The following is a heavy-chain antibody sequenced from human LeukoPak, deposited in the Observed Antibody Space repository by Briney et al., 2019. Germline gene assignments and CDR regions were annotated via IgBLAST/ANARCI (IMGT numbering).Heavy chain of an antibody. V-gene: IGHV3-30*18. Sequence: PGGSLRLSCAASGYTFINYGMHWVRQAPGKGLEWVAVISYDGSKVFYGDFVKGRFTISRDDSKDTVYLQMNSLRVEDRAVYYCAKGDAGLPDYWGQGTLVTVSS. CDR3: AKGDAGLPDY. D-gene: IGHD2-15*01. CDR2: ISYDGSKV. CDR1: GYTFINYG. J-gene: IGHJ4*02.